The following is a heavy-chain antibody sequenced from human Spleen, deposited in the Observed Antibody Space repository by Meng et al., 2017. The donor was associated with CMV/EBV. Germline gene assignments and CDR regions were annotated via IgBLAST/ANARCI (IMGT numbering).Heavy chain of an antibody. CDR1: GFPFSNSA. D-gene: IGHD3-10*01. V-gene: IGHV3-33*06. Sequence: AASGFPFSNSAMHWVRQAPGKGLQWVALIWYDGSNEYYADSVQGRFSISRDNSKNTLHLQMNSLRAEDTAVYYCAKAPYSGGFDSWGQGTLVTVSS. J-gene: IGHJ4*02. CDR3: AKAPYSGGFDS. CDR2: IWYDGSNE.